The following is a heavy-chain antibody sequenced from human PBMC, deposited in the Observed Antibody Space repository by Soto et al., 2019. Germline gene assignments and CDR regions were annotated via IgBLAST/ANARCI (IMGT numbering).Heavy chain of an antibody. Sequence: PGGSLRLSCAASGFTFSSYGMHWVRQAPGKGLEWVAVIWYDGSNKYYADSVKGRFTISRDNSKNTLYLQMNSLRAEDTAVYYCARDLGRSHQWGWFDPWGQGTLVTVSS. CDR2: IWYDGSNK. CDR1: GFTFSSYG. J-gene: IGHJ5*02. CDR3: ARDLGRSHQWGWFDP. D-gene: IGHD2-8*01. V-gene: IGHV3-33*01.